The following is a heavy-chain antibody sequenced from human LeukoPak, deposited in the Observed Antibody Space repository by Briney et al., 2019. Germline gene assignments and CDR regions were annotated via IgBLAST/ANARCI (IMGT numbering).Heavy chain of an antibody. J-gene: IGHJ4*02. CDR2: INHSGST. Sequence: SETLSLTCAVYGGSFSGYYWSWIRQPPGKGLEWIGEINHSGSTNYNPSLKSRVTMSVDTSKNQFSLKLSSVTAADTAVYYCARGPRGYSYGYFDYWGQGTLVTVSS. CDR1: GGSFSGYY. V-gene: IGHV4-34*01. CDR3: ARGPRGYSYGYFDY. D-gene: IGHD5-18*01.